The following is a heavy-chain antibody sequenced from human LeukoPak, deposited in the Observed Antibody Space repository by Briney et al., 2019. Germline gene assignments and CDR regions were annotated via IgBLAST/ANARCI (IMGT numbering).Heavy chain of an antibody. CDR2: IYYSGIT. CDR3: ARSLGGAPVDY. J-gene: IGHJ4*02. V-gene: IGHV4-39*01. Sequence: SETLSLTCTVSGGSISSSSYYRGWIRQPPGKGLEWIGTIYYSGITYYSPSLKSRVTISVDTSKNQFSLRLSSVTAADTAVYYCARSLGGAPVDYWGQGTLVTVSS. D-gene: IGHD1-26*01. CDR1: GGSISSSSYY.